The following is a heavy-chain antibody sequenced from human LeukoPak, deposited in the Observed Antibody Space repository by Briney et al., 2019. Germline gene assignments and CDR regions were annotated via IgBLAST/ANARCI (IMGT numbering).Heavy chain of an antibody. D-gene: IGHD1-26*01. V-gene: IGHV3-21*01. CDR3: ARDSRRYSGLHIWFDP. CDR2: ISSSSSYI. J-gene: IGHJ5*02. CDR1: GFTFSSYS. Sequence: GGSLRLSCAASGFTFSSYSMNWVRQAPGKGLEWVSSISSSSSYIYYADSVKGRFTISRDNAKNSLYLQMNSLRAEDTAVYYCARDSRRYSGLHIWFDPWGQGTLVTVSS.